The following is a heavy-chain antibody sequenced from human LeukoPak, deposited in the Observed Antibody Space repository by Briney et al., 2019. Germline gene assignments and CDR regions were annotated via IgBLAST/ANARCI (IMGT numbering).Heavy chain of an antibody. D-gene: IGHD6-13*01. V-gene: IGHV3-11*04. CDR1: GFTFSDYY. J-gene: IGHJ4*02. Sequence: GGSLRLSCAASGFTFSDYYMSWIRQAPGKGLEWVSYISSSGSTIYYADSVKGRFTISRDNAKNSLYLQMNSLRAEDTAVYYRARDMAAAAALDYWGQGTLVTVSS. CDR3: ARDMAAAAALDY. CDR2: ISSSGSTI.